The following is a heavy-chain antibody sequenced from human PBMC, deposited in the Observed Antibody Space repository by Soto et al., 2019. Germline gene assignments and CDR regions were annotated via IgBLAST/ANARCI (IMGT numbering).Heavy chain of an antibody. Sequence: EVQLLESGEGLVQPGGSLRLSCGASGFTFSSYAMSWVRKAPGKGLEWVSGISGSGGRTYYADSVKGRFTISRDNSKNTLYLQMNSLRAEDTAVYYCAKDSSSPGTTGAFNIWCQGTMVTVS. CDR1: GFTFSSYA. J-gene: IGHJ3*02. V-gene: IGHV3-23*01. CDR2: ISGSGGRT. CDR3: AKDSSSPGTTGAFNI. D-gene: IGHD1-1*01.